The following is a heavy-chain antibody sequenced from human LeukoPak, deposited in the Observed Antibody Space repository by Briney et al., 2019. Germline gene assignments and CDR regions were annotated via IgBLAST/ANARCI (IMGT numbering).Heavy chain of an antibody. D-gene: IGHD2-2*01. CDR1: GGSISDYY. V-gene: IGHV4-59*01. Sequence: SETLSLTCTVSGGSISDYYWNWIRQPPGKGLEWIGYIYYSGSTTYNPSLKSRVTMSVDTAKNQFSLKLRSVTAADTAVYYCARGNFCSSSNCYLRPMDVWGKGTTVTVSS. J-gene: IGHJ6*03. CDR2: IYYSGST. CDR3: ARGNFCSSSNCYLRPMDV.